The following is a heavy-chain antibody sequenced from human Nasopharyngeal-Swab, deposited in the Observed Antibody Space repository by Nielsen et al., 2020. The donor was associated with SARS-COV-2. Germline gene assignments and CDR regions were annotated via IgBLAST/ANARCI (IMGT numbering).Heavy chain of an antibody. D-gene: IGHD6-19*01. Sequence: GGSLRLSCAASGFIFSSYAMSWVRQAPGKGLEWVSAISGSGGSTYYADSVKGRFTTSRDNSKNTLYLQMNSLRAEDTAVYYCAKCMSIAVAFDYWGQGTLVTVSS. J-gene: IGHJ4*02. CDR2: ISGSGGST. V-gene: IGHV3-23*01. CDR1: GFIFSSYA. CDR3: AKCMSIAVAFDY.